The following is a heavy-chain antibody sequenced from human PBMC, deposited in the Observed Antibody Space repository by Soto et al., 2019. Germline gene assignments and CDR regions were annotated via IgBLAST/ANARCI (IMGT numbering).Heavy chain of an antibody. CDR2: ISAYNGNT. D-gene: IGHD6-13*01. J-gene: IGHJ6*03. CDR3: ARDQGESSWYSHYYMDV. Sequence: GASMKVSCKASCYTLTSYGISWVRQAPGQDLEWMGWISAYNGNTNYAQKLQGRVTMTTDTSTSTAYMELRSLRSDDTAVYYCARDQGESSWYSHYYMDVWGKGTTVTVSS. V-gene: IGHV1-18*01. CDR1: CYTLTSYG.